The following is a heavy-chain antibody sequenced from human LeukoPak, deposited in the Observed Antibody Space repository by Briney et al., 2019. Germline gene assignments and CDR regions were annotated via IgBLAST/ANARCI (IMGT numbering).Heavy chain of an antibody. Sequence: GGSLRLSCAASGFTASSNYMSWVRQAPGKGLEWVSVIYSGGSTYYADSVKGRFTISRHNSKNTLYLQMNSLRAEDTAVYYCARVASSSYYYYGMDVWGQGTTVTVSS. CDR3: ARVASSSYYYYGMDV. D-gene: IGHD6-13*01. CDR1: GFTASSNY. CDR2: IYSGGST. V-gene: IGHV3-53*04. J-gene: IGHJ6*02.